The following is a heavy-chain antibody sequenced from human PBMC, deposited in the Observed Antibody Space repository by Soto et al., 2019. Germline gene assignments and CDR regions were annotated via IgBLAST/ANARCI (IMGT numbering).Heavy chain of an antibody. J-gene: IGHJ6*03. D-gene: IGHD4-17*01. Sequence: SETLSLTCTVSGGSISSGGYYWSWIRQHPGKGLEWIGYIYYSGSTYYNPSLKSRVTISVETSKNQFSLKLSSVTAADTAVYYCARTVGDYGDYVGYGNYYMDVWGKGTTVTVSS. CDR2: IYYSGST. CDR3: ARTVGDYGDYVGYGNYYMDV. V-gene: IGHV4-31*03. CDR1: GGSISSGGYY.